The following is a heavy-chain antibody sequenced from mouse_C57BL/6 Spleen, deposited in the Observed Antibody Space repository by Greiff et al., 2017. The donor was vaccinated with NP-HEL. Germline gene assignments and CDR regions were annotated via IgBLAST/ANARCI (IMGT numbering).Heavy chain of an antibody. V-gene: IGHV5-12*01. Sequence: DVMLVESGGGLVQPGGSLKLSCAASGFTFSDYYMYWVRQTPEKRLEWVAYISNGGGSTYYPDTVKGRFTISRDNAKNTLYLQMSRLKSEDTAMYYCARYPIYDGSHWYFDVWGTGTTVTVSS. D-gene: IGHD2-3*01. CDR2: ISNGGGST. J-gene: IGHJ1*03. CDR3: ARYPIYDGSHWYFDV. CDR1: GFTFSDYY.